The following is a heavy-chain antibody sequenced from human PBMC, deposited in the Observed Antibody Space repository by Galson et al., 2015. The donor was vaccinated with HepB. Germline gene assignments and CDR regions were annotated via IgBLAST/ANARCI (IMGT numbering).Heavy chain of an antibody. CDR3: ARHPGRGSVGYAFDL. Sequence: SETLSLTCGVSHGSINNYYWSWIRQSPGNRPEWIGYIRYTGDTTYNSSLGYRVGMSVDTSINQVSLWLTSVTAADTAVYYCARHPGRGSVGYAFDLWGQGTLVTVSA. CDR1: HGSINNYY. D-gene: IGHD5-12*01. CDR2: IRYTGDT. V-gene: IGHV4-59*08. J-gene: IGHJ4*02.